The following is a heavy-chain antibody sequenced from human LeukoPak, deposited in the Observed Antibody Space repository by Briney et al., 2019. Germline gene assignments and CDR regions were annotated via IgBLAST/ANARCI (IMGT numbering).Heavy chain of an antibody. CDR2: MFYSVTT. Sequence: PSETLSLTCTVSGGSMNEYYWSWIRQPPGTGLEWIGYMFYSVTTNYNPSLKSRVTMSIDTSKNQFSLKLRFVTAADTARYFCARAAPAAAALLWGQGTLVTVSS. CDR1: GGSMNEYY. CDR3: ARAAPAAAALL. J-gene: IGHJ4*02. D-gene: IGHD6-13*01. V-gene: IGHV4-59*01.